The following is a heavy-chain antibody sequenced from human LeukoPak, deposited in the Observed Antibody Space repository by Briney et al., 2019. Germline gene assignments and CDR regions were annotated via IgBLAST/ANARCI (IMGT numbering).Heavy chain of an antibody. J-gene: IGHJ6*02. Sequence: GGSLTLPSTVSGFTFGNYATSWVRQPPGKGRGWVGFIRSKAYGGTTDYAASMKGRFTISRDDSKSIAYLQMNSLKTEDTAVYYCTRRSYFATTYYYYGMAVWGQGTTVIVS. CDR1: GFTFGNYA. D-gene: IGHD3-10*01. V-gene: IGHV3-49*04. CDR2: IRSKAYGGTT. CDR3: TRRSYFATTYYYYGMAV.